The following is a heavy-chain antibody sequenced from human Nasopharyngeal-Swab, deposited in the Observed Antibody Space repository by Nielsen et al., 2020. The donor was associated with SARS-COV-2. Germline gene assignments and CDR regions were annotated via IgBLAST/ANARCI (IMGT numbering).Heavy chain of an antibody. CDR2: IHYSGSA. D-gene: IGHD2-2*01. V-gene: IGHV4-59*01. J-gene: IGHJ5*02. Sequence: ESLKISCAVSGFTFSTYAMTWVRQAPGKVLEWIGYIHYSGSAKYSPSLKSRVTISVDTSKNQFSLKLSSVTAADTAVYYCARYTDCSSTSCYSSWFDPWGQGTLVTVSS. CDR3: ARYTDCSSTSCYSSWFDP. CDR1: GFTFSTYA.